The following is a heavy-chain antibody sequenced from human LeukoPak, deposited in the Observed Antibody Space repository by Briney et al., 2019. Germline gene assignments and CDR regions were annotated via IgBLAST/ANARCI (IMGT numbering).Heavy chain of an antibody. CDR2: ISYDGSNK. J-gene: IGHJ4*02. Sequence: GGSLRLSCAASGFTFSSYAMHWVRQAPGKGLEWVAVISYDGSNKYYADSVKGRFTISRDNSKNTLYLQMNSLRAEDTAVYYCARVGGGYCSGGSCYLIDYWGQGTLVTVSS. CDR1: GFTFSSYA. V-gene: IGHV3-30-3*01. CDR3: ARVGGGYCSGGSCYLIDY. D-gene: IGHD2-15*01.